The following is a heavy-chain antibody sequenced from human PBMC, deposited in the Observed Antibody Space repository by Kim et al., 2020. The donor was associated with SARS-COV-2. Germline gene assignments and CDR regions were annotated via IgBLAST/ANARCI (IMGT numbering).Heavy chain of an antibody. CDR2: IWYDGSNK. CDR1: GFTFSSYG. V-gene: IGHV3-33*01. Sequence: GGSLRLSCAASGFTFSSYGMHWVRQAPGKGLEWVAVIWYDGSNKYYADSVKGRFTISRDNSKNTLYLQMNSLRAVDTAVYYCARENDILTGPTTSRGYFDYWGQGTLVTVSS. D-gene: IGHD3-9*01. CDR3: ARENDILTGPTTSRGYFDY. J-gene: IGHJ4*02.